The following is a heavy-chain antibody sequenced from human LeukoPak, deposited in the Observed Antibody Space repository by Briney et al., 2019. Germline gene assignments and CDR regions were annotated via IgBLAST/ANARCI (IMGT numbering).Heavy chain of an antibody. V-gene: IGHV3-23*01. Sequence: PGGSLRLSCAASGFTFSSYAMSWVRQAPGKGLEWVSAISGSGGSTYYADSVKGRFTISRDNSKNTLYLQMNSLRAEDTAVYYCASPLGYCSSTSCRFDYWGQGTLVTVSS. CDR1: GFTFSSYA. CDR2: ISGSGGST. J-gene: IGHJ4*02. D-gene: IGHD2-2*01. CDR3: ASPLGYCSSTSCRFDY.